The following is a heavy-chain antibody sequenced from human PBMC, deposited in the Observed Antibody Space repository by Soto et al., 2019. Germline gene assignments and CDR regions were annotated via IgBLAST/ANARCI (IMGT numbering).Heavy chain of an antibody. CDR2: IYYRGST. D-gene: IGHD1-26*01. J-gene: IGHJ6*02. CDR3: ARDGREASGMDV. Sequence: SETLSLTCTVSGGSISSHYWSWVRQAPGKGLEWIGHIYYRGSTTYNPSLRSRSTISVDTSNNQFSLMLNSVTTADTAVYYCARDGREASGMDVWGQGTKVTVS. V-gene: IGHV4-59*11. CDR1: GGSISSHY.